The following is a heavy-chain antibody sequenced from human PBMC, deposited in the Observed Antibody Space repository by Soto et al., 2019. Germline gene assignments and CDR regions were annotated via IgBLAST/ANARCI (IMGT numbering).Heavy chain of an antibody. J-gene: IGHJ4*02. D-gene: IGHD3-16*01. Sequence: EVQQLASVGGLAQPGGSLTLSCVTSGFTFINYAMSWLRKAPGKGLEWVSAISANGGTTYYIDSVKGRFTIPSDNSTKTVYLHISSLRAGDTAIYYCANGGAGEGYFDNWGQRAQVTVS. CDR2: ISANGGTT. CDR3: ANGGAGEGYFDN. V-gene: IGHV3-23*01. CDR1: GFTFINYA.